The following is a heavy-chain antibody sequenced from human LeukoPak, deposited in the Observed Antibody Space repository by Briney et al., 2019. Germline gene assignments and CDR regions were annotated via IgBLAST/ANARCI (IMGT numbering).Heavy chain of an antibody. CDR1: GGSISNHF. V-gene: IGHV4-34*01. D-gene: IGHD3-10*01. J-gene: IGHJ4*02. CDR3: ARGRDYYGSGSYSNFDY. Sequence: SETLSLTCTVSGGSISNHFCSWIRQPPGKGLEWIGEINHSGSTNYNPSLKSRVTISVDTSKNQFSLKLSSVTAADTAVYYCARGRDYYGSGSYSNFDYWGQGTLVTVSS. CDR2: INHSGST.